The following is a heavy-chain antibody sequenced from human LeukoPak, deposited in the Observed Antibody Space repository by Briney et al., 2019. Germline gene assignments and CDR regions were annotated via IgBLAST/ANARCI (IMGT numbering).Heavy chain of an antibody. CDR2: ISGSGGST. J-gene: IGHJ2*01. D-gene: IGHD4-17*01. CDR3: AKDENYGDYGLYFDL. CDR1: GFTFSTNY. Sequence: GGSLRLSCAASGFTFSTNYMSWVRQAPGKGLEWVSAISGSGGSTYYADSVKGRFTISRDNSKNTLYLQMNSLRAEDTAVYYCAKDENYGDYGLYFDLWGRGTLVTVSS. V-gene: IGHV3-23*01.